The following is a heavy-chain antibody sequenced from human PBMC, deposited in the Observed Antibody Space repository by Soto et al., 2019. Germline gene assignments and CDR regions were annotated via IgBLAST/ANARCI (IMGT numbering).Heavy chain of an antibody. Sequence: QLQMQESGPGLVKPSETLSLTCTISGGSISKSDSYWGWIRQPPGKGFEWIASMHKTGSAYYNASLKSRLTMSVDTSRNQLSLKLTYVTAADTAVYYCARLDWSIVENWGQGVLVTVSS. J-gene: IGHJ4*02. V-gene: IGHV4-39*01. CDR1: GGSISKSDSY. CDR2: MHKTGSA. D-gene: IGHD3-9*01. CDR3: ARLDWSIVEN.